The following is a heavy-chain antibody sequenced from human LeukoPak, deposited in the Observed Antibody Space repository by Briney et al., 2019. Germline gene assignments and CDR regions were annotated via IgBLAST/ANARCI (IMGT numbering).Heavy chain of an antibody. CDR2: INWNGDNP. Sequence: PGGSLRLSCEASGFTFEDYGMTWVRQRPGKGLEYVCEINWNGDNPVYENSLRGRFTISRDNAKNSVYLQMNSLRAEDTAVYYCARVLHSGYAAQNAFDIWGQGTMVTVSS. J-gene: IGHJ3*02. CDR3: ARVLHSGYAAQNAFDI. D-gene: IGHD5-12*01. V-gene: IGHV3-20*04. CDR1: GFTFEDYG.